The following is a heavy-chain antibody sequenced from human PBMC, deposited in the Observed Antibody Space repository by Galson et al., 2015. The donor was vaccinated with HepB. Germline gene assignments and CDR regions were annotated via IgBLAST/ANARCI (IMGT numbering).Heavy chain of an antibody. V-gene: IGHV5-51*01. Sequence: QSGAEVKKPGESLKISCEGSRYTFSNYWIAWVRQMPGKGLEWMGIIYPGDSETRYSPSFQGQVTISADKSIKTAHLQWSSLKASDTAMYYCARAGKLLRFDSWGQGTLVTVSA. CDR3: ARAGKLLRFDS. CDR2: IYPGDSET. CDR1: RYTFSNYW. D-gene: IGHD3-3*01. J-gene: IGHJ4*02.